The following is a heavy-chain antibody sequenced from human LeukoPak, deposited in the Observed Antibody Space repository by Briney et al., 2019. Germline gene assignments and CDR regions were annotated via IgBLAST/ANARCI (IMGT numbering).Heavy chain of an antibody. CDR3: ARDSSMEWGSGSYH. D-gene: IGHD3-10*01. J-gene: IGHJ4*02. CDR2: LNPGGGSR. Sequence: GASVKVSCKASGYTFTNYYLHWVRQAPGQGLEWMGILNPGGGSRNYAQKFQGRVTMTRDTSTSTVYMELSSLRAEDTAVYYCARDSSMEWGSGSYHWGQGTLVTVSS. V-gene: IGHV1-46*01. CDR1: GYTFTNYY.